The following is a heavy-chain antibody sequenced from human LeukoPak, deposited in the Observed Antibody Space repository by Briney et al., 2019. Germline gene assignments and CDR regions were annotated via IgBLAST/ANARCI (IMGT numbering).Heavy chain of an antibody. CDR3: ARGRTQAYGSGTYSDY. CDR1: GFTFSSYA. D-gene: IGHD3-10*01. J-gene: IGHJ4*02. Sequence: GGSLRLSCAASGFTFSSYAMHWVRQAPGKGLEYVSAISSNGGSTYYANSVKGRFTISSDNSKNTLFLQMGSLRDEDMGVYYCARGRTQAYGSGTYSDYWGQGTLVTVSS. V-gene: IGHV3-64*01. CDR2: ISSNGGST.